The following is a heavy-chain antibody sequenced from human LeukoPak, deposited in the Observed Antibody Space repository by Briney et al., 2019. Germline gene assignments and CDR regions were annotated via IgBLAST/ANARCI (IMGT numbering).Heavy chain of an antibody. CDR3: ASVGYCSSTSCYADYYYYMDV. CDR1: GYTFTGYY. Sequence: ASVKVSCKTSGYTFTGYYINWVRQAPGQGLEWMGWVNPNSGGTNYAQKFQGRVTMTRDTSISTAYMELSRLRSDDTAVYYCASVGYCSSTSCYADYYYYMDVWGKGTTVTISS. CDR2: VNPNSGGT. V-gene: IGHV1-2*02. J-gene: IGHJ6*03. D-gene: IGHD2-2*01.